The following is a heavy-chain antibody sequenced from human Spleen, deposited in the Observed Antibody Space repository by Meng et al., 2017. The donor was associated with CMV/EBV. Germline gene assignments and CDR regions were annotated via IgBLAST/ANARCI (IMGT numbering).Heavy chain of an antibody. CDR1: GFTFSSYA. V-gene: IGHV3-23*03. J-gene: IGHJ4*02. D-gene: IGHD3-3*01. CDR3: AKSQADFWSGYSPFDY. Sequence: SGFTFSSYAMSWVRQAPGKGLEWVSVIYSGGINTNYADSVKGRFTISRDNSKNTLYLQMNSLRAEDTAVYYCAKSQADFWSGYSPFDYWGQGTLVTVSS. CDR2: IYSGGINT.